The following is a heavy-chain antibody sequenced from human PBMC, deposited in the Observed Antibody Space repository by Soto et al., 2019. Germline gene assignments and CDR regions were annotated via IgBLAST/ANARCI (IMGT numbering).Heavy chain of an antibody. V-gene: IGHV3-30-3*01. CDR3: QAEDGIRDSVPVSAFLLNRSSDL. Sequence: TPGKGLEWVAVISYDGSNKYYADSVKGRFTISRDNSKNTLYLQMNSLRAEDTAVFFFQAEDGIRDSVPVSAFLLNRSSDL. CDR2: ISYDGSNK. J-gene: IGHJ2*01. D-gene: IGHD3-9*01.